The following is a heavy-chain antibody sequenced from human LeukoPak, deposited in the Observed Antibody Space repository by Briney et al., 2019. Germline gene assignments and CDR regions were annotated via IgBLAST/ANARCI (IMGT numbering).Heavy chain of an antibody. CDR1: GYTFTSYG. J-gene: IGHJ6*02. Sequence: ASVTVSCTASGYTFTSYGISWVRQAPGQGLEWMGWISAYNGNTNYAQKLQGRVAMTTDTSTSTAYMELRSLRSDDTAVYYCARGRTPYYYGMDVWGQGTTVTVSS. V-gene: IGHV1-18*01. CDR2: ISAYNGNT. CDR3: ARGRTPYYYGMDV.